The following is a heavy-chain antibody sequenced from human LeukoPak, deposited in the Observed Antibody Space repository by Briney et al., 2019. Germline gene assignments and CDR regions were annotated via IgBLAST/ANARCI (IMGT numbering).Heavy chain of an antibody. D-gene: IGHD3-10*01. CDR3: ARDAWSNRPLITMVRGVIEGPLGAFDI. J-gene: IGHJ3*02. CDR1: GYTFTSYG. CDR2: ISAYNGNT. Sequence: ASVKVSCKASGYTFTSYGISWVRQAPGQGLEWMGWISAYNGNTNYAQKLQGRVTMTTDTSTSTAYMELRSLRSDDTAVYYCARDAWSNRPLITMVRGVIEGPLGAFDIWGQGTMVTVSS. V-gene: IGHV1-18*01.